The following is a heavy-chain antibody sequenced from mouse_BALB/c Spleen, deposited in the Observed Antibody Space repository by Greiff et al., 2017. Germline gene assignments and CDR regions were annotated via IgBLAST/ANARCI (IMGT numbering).Heavy chain of an antibody. CDR1: GFTFSSYA. V-gene: IGHV5-6-5*01. CDR3: ARGASYYGNYGFAY. Sequence: EVHLVESGGGLVKPGGSLKLSCAASGFTFSSYAMSWVCQTPEKRLEWVASISSGGSTYYPDSVKGRFTISRDNARNILYLQMSSLRSEDTAMYYCARGASYYGNYGFAYWGQGTLVTVSA. D-gene: IGHD2-10*01. J-gene: IGHJ3*01. CDR2: ISSGGST.